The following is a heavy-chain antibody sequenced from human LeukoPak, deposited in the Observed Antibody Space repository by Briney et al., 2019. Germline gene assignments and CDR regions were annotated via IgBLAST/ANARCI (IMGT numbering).Heavy chain of an antibody. CDR3: ASPVKYYDTWSGYPPFDY. V-gene: IGHV1-69*13. CDR1: GGTFNNFA. J-gene: IGHJ4*02. D-gene: IGHD3-3*01. CDR2: IIPMSGTA. Sequence: GASVKVSCKASGGTFNNFAISWVRQAPGQGLEWVGGIIPMSGTANYAQKFQGRVTITADESTSTAYMELSSLRSEDTAMYYCASPVKYYDTWSGYPPFDYWGQGTLVTVSS.